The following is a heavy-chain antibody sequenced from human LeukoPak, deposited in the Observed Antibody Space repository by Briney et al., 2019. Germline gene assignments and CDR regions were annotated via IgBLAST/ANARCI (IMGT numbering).Heavy chain of an antibody. D-gene: IGHD3-3*01. Sequence: GASVKVSCKASGYTFTGYYMHWVRQAPGQGLEWMGWINPNSGGTNYAQKFQGRVTMTRDTSISTAYMELSRLRSDDTAVYYCARTPYDFWSGYYYSSWAFDIWGQGTMVTVSS. CDR1: GYTFTGYY. CDR3: ARTPYDFWSGYYYSSWAFDI. V-gene: IGHV1-2*02. CDR2: INPNSGGT. J-gene: IGHJ3*02.